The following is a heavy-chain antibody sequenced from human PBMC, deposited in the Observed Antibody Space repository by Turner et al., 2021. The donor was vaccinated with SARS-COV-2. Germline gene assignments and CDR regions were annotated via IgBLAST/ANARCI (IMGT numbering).Heavy chain of an antibody. V-gene: IGHV2-5*01. Sequence: QITLKESGPTLVNPTQTLTLTCTFSGFSLTTSGVGVVWIRQPPGKALEWLALVYWNNEKRYSPSLKRRVTITKDTSKYQVVLTMTNVDPLDTATYFCTHTPGFGSSDFWGQGTLVTVSP. D-gene: IGHD3-10*01. CDR1: GFSLTTSGVG. CDR2: VYWNNEK. J-gene: IGHJ4*02. CDR3: THTPGFGSSDF.